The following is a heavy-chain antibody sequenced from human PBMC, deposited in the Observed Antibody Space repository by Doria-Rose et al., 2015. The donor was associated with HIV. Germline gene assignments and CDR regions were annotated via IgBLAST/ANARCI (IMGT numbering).Heavy chain of an antibody. J-gene: IGHJ6*02. V-gene: IGHV1-2*02. CDR1: EYTFIGYY. CDR2: INPNNGDT. CDR3: ATERAYAGFYYNYYGMDV. D-gene: IGHD3-16*01. Sequence: ASEYTFIGYYIHWVRQAPGQGLEWMGWINPNNGDTNYAQKFQGRVTMTRDTSISTAFMELSRLKSDDTAVYYCATERAYAGFYYNYYGMDVWGQGTTVTVSS.